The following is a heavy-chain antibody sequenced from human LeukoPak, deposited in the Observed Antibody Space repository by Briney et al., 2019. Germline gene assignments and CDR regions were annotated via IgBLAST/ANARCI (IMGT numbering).Heavy chain of an antibody. CDR1: GFTSSSYA. J-gene: IGHJ6*02. CDR2: ISGSGGST. V-gene: IGHV3-23*01. D-gene: IGHD5-12*01. Sequence: GGSLRLSCAASGFTSSSYAMSWVRQAPGKGLEWVSAISGSGGSTYYADSVKGRFTISRDNSKNTLYLQMNSLRAEDTAVYYCAKDERAGYSGYDYGYYYGMDVWGQGTTVTVSS. CDR3: AKDERAGYSGYDYGYYYGMDV.